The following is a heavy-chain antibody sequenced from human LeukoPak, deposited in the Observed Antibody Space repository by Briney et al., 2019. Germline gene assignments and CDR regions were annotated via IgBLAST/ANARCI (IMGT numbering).Heavy chain of an antibody. CDR3: ARQDRWFDP. D-gene: IGHD1-14*01. V-gene: IGHV4-38-2*01. CDR2: FYRGST. J-gene: IGHJ5*02. Sequence: KPSETLSLTCAVSGFSISNGYYWGWIRQPPGKGLEWIGSFYRGSTYYNPSLKSRVTISIDTSKNQFSLKLSSVNAADTAVYYCARQDRWFDPWGQGTLVTVSS. CDR1: GFSISNGYY.